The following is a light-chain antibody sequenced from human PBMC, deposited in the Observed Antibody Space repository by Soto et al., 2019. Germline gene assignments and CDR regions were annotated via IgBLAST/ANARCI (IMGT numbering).Light chain of an antibody. CDR3: CSYAGSRTFG. V-gene: IGLV2-23*01. Sequence: QSALTQPASVSGSPGQSITVSCTGTSSDVGAYNLVSWYQQHPGKAPRLIIYEGTKRPSGISHRFSGSKSDNTASLTISGLRAEDEAHYHCCSYAGSRTFGFGGGTKVTVL. J-gene: IGLJ3*02. CDR2: EGT. CDR1: SSDVGAYNL.